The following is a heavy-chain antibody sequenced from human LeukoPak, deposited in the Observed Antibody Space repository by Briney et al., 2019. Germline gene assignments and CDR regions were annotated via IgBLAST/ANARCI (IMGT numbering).Heavy chain of an antibody. Sequence: PGGSLRLSCAASGFTFSSYAMHWVRQAPGKGLEWVAVISYDGSNKYYADSVKGRFTISRDNSKNTLYLQMNSLRAEDTAVYYCARVPLRYFDWLYPLDYWGQGTLVTVSS. CDR3: ARVPLRYFDWLYPLDY. CDR1: GFTFSSYA. J-gene: IGHJ4*02. D-gene: IGHD3-9*01. V-gene: IGHV3-30*04. CDR2: ISYDGSNK.